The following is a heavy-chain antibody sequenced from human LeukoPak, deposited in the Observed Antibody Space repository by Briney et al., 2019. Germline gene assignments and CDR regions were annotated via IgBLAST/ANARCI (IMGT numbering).Heavy chain of an antibody. D-gene: IGHD4-17*01. CDR3: ASPTVTTGFGY. V-gene: IGHV3-30-3*01. CDR2: ISYDGSNK. Sequence: GGSLRLSCVASGFSFSDHWMNWFRQAPGKGLEWVAVISYDGSNKYYADSVKGRFTISRDNSKNTLYLQMNSLRAEDTAVYYCASPTVTTGFGYWGQGTLVTVSS. CDR1: GFSFSDHW. J-gene: IGHJ4*02.